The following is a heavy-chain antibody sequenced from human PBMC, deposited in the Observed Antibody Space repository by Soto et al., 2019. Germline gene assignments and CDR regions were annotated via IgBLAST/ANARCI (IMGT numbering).Heavy chain of an antibody. CDR2: IYYTGST. V-gene: IGHV4-59*01. J-gene: IGHJ6*03. D-gene: IGHD3-3*01. CDR3: ARDRSYDFWSGYRDYYMDV. CDR1: GGSISGYY. Sequence: SETLSLTCTVSGGSISGYYWSWIRQPPGKRLEWIGYIYYTGSTNYNPSLKSRVTISVDTSKNQFSLKLSSVTAADTAVYYCARDRSYDFWSGYRDYYMDVWGKGTTVTVSS.